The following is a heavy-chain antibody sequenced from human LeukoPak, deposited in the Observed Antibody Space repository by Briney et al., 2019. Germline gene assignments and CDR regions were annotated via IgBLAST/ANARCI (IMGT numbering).Heavy chain of an antibody. Sequence: SETLSLTCTVSGGSISSYYWSWIRQPPGKGLEWIGYIYTSGGTNYNPSLKNRVTISVDTSKNQFSLKLSSVTAADTAVYYCARFRKQQPDAFDIWGQGTMVTVSS. J-gene: IGHJ3*02. V-gene: IGHV4-4*09. CDR3: ARFRKQQPDAFDI. CDR1: GGSISSYY. CDR2: IYTSGGT. D-gene: IGHD6-13*01.